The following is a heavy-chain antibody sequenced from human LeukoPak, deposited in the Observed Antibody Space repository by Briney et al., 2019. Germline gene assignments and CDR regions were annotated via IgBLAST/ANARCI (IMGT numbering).Heavy chain of an antibody. CDR3: AKRSIAFDY. CDR1: GFTFTNSW. V-gene: IGHV3-74*01. J-gene: IGHJ4*02. CDR2: INSDGTST. Sequence: PGGSLRLSCAASGFTFTNSWMHWVRQAPGKGLVWVSHINSDGTSTTYADSVKGRFTTSRDNAKTTLYLQMNSLRAEDTAVYYCAKRSIAFDYWGQGTLVTVSS. D-gene: IGHD2-21*01.